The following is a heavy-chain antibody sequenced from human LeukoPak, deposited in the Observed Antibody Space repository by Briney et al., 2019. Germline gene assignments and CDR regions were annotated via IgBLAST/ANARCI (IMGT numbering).Heavy chain of an antibody. Sequence: PSETLSLTCTVSGGSISSYYWSWIRQPPGKGLEWIGYIYYSGSTNYNPSLKSRVTISVDTSENQFSLKLSSVTAADTAVYYCASNYGSGSYYINDAFDIWGQGTMVTVSS. V-gene: IGHV4-59*08. CDR1: GGSISSYY. D-gene: IGHD3-10*01. CDR3: ASNYGSGSYYINDAFDI. J-gene: IGHJ3*02. CDR2: IYYSGST.